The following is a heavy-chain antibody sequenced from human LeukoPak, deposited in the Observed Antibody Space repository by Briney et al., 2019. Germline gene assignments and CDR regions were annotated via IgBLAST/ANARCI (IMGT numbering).Heavy chain of an antibody. CDR1: GYTFTGYY. D-gene: IGHD4-11*01. CDR2: INPNSGGT. Sequence: ASVKVSCKASGYTFTGYYMNWVRQAPGQGLEWMGRINPNSGGTKYAQKFQGRVTMTRDTSINTAYMELSRLRSDDTAVYYCAREDSNPKYYYYHGMDVWGQGTTVTVSS. J-gene: IGHJ6*02. V-gene: IGHV1-2*06. CDR3: AREDSNPKYYYYHGMDV.